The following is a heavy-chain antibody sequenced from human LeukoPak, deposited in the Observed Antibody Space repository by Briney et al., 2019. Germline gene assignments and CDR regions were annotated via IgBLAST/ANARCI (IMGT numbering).Heavy chain of an antibody. Sequence: MSSETLSLTCTVSGGSISGYYWSWIRQPAGKGLEWIGRIYTSGNTNYNPSLKSRVTMSVDTSKNQFSLKLSSVTAADTAVYHCARGGEVVAATFDYWGQGTLVTVSS. CDR1: GGSISGYY. V-gene: IGHV4-4*07. J-gene: IGHJ4*02. D-gene: IGHD2-15*01. CDR2: IYTSGNT. CDR3: ARGGEVVAATFDY.